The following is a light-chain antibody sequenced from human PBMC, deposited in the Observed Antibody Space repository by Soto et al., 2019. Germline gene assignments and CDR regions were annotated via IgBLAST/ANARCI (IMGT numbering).Light chain of an antibody. J-gene: IGLJ1*01. V-gene: IGLV2-14*01. CDR1: SSDVGAYNY. CDR3: SSYTTGSLYV. Sequence: QSALTQPASVSGSPGQSIAISCTGTSSDVGAYNYVSWYQQHPGKAPKVMIYDVNNRPSGVSDRFSGSQSGNTASLTISGLQADDEADYYCSSYTTGSLYVFGSGTKLTVL. CDR2: DVN.